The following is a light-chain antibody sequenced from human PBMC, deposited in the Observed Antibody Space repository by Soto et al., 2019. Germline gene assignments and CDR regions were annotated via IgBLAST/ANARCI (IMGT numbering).Light chain of an antibody. CDR1: VSDVAGYTY. Sequence: QSVLTQPASVSGSPGQSITISCTGAVSDVAGYTYVSWYQQHPGKGPKVIIYDVSNRPSGVSNRFSGSKSGTTASLTISGLQAEDEADYYCSFFTSILGLFGGGTKLTVL. CDR3: SFFTSILGL. J-gene: IGLJ2*01. V-gene: IGLV2-14*03. CDR2: DVS.